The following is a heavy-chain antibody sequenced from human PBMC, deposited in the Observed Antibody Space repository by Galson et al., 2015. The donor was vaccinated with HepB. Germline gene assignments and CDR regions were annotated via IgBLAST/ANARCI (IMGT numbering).Heavy chain of an antibody. CDR3: ARSTVTTEVDYGMDV. V-gene: IGHV4-30-2*01. Sequence: TLSLTCTVSGGSISIGGHSWSWIRQPPGKGLEWIGYIYRSGSTFFNPSIKSRVTISLDRSKNQFSLNLTSVTAADTAVYYCARSTVTTEVDYGMDVWGQGTTVTVSS. CDR2: IYRSGST. J-gene: IGHJ6*02. CDR1: GGSISIGGHS. D-gene: IGHD4-17*01.